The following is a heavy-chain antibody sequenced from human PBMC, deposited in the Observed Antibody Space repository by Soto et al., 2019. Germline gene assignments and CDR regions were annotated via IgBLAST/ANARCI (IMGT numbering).Heavy chain of an antibody. CDR3: ARLGLVAARDYYYGMDV. V-gene: IGHV1-69*13. CDR1: GGTFSSYA. J-gene: IGHJ6*02. Sequence: ASVKVSCKASGGTFSSYAISWVRQAPGQGLEWMGGIIPIFGTANYAQKFQGRVTITADESTSTAYMELSSLRSEDTAVYYCARLGLVAARDYYYGMDVWGQGTTVTVSS. CDR2: IIPIFGTA. D-gene: IGHD6-6*01.